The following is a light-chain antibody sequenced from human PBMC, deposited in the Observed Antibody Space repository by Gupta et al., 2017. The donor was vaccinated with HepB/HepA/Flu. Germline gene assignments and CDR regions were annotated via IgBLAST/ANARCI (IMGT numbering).Light chain of an antibody. Sequence: LTVSPGGTVTLTCVSSTGAVTSGHFPSWFQQKPGQAPRTLIYDTTNKHSWTPVRFSGSLLVGKAVLTLLCAQPEDEAEYYCMLSYSSGPSWVFGGGTKLTVL. CDR3: MLSYSSGPSWV. CDR2: DTT. CDR1: TGAVTSGHF. J-gene: IGLJ3*02. V-gene: IGLV7-46*02.